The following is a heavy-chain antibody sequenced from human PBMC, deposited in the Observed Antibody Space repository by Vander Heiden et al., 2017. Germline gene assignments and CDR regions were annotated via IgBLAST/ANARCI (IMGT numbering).Heavy chain of an antibody. CDR1: GLTFSNYA. J-gene: IGHJ5*02. V-gene: IGHV3-23*01. CDR3: AKEALLAGRPFDP. Sequence: EVQLLESGGGLVQPGGSLRPSCAASGLTFSNYAMSWVRQAPGKGLEWVSAISDSAGTTYYADSVKGRFTISRDNSKNTLYLQVNSLRAEDTAVYYCAKEALLAGRPFDPWGQGTLVTVSS. CDR2: ISDSAGTT. D-gene: IGHD2-15*01.